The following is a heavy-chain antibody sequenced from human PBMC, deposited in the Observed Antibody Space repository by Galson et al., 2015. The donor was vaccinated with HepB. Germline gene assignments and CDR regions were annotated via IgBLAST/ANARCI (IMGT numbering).Heavy chain of an antibody. D-gene: IGHD1-26*01. V-gene: IGHV4-4*07. Sequence: ETLSLTCTVSGGSISSYYWSWIRQPAGKGLEWIGRIYTSGSTNYNPSLKSRVTMSVDTSKNQFSLKLSSVTAADTAVYYCALSFIVGASSEFDYWGQGTLVTVSS. CDR2: IYTSGST. CDR1: GGSISSYY. CDR3: ALSFIVGASSEFDY. J-gene: IGHJ4*02.